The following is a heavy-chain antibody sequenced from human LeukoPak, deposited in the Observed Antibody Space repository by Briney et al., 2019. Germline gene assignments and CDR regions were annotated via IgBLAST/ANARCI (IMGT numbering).Heavy chain of an antibody. J-gene: IGHJ4*02. V-gene: IGHV5-51*01. D-gene: IGHD5-12*01. CDR1: GYIFTNYW. CDR3: ARRQYSGYDFDF. CDR2: IYPRDSDT. Sequence: SGESLKISCKASGYIFTNYWIGWVRQMPGKGLEWMGIIYPRDSDTRYNQSFQGQVTVSADKSISTAYLQWNTLEASDTAMYYCARRQYSGYDFDFWGQGTLVTVSS.